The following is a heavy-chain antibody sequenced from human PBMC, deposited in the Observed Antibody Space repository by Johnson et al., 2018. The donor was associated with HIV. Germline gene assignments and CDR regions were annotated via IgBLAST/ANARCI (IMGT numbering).Heavy chain of an antibody. V-gene: IGHV3-30*04. CDR3: AKSKRGNWGSCFDI. CDR2: VSYDESSK. J-gene: IGHJ3*02. D-gene: IGHD7-27*01. Sequence: QVQLVESGGGVVHPGRSLRLSCAASGFTFRSYPMNWVRQAPGKGLEWVAFVSYDESSKYYRDSVKGRFTISRDNSKNTLYLQMNSLRAEDTAVYYCAKSKRGNWGSCFDIWGQGTMVTVSS. CDR1: GFTFRSYP.